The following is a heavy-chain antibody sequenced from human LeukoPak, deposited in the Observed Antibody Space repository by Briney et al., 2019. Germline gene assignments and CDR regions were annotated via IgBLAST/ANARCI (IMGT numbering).Heavy chain of an antibody. CDR2: ISGSGSTT. D-gene: IGHD2-2*01. CDR3: AKDRDCTSSCCYFDY. V-gene: IGHV3-23*01. CDR1: GFTFNTYA. J-gene: IGHJ4*02. Sequence: GGSLRLSCAASGFTFNTYAMSWVRQAPGKGLEWVSGISGSGSTTYYADSVKGRFTVSRDNSKNMLYLQMNSLRAEDTAVYYCAKDRDCTSSCCYFDYWGQGTLVTVSS.